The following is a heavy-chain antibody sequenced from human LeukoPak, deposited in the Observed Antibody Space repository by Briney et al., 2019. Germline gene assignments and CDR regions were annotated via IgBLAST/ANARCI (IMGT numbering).Heavy chain of an antibody. D-gene: IGHD2-8*01. CDR2: VSTHGRTT. CDR3: VRGGTDILLEPPAIPFDY. CDR1: GFTFRTYC. V-gene: IGHV3-74*01. J-gene: IGHJ4*02. Sequence: GGSLRFSCAASGFTFRTYCMHWVRQDPGKGLVWISCVSTHGRTTNYADSVKGRFSISRDNSKDTLYLQMNSLRADDTAVYYCVRGGTDILLEPPAIPFDYWGQGALVTVSS.